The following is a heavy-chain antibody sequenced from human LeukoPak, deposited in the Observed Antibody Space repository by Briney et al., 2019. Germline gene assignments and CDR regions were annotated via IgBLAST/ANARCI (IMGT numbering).Heavy chain of an antibody. D-gene: IGHD6-13*01. J-gene: IGHJ3*02. CDR1: GGSISSGGYY. CDR2: IYHSGST. V-gene: IGHV4-30-2*01. Sequence: PSQTLSLTCTVSGGSISSGGYYWSWIRQPQGKGLEWIGYIYHSGSTYYNPSLKSRVTISVDRSKNQFSLKLSSVTAADTAVYYCARDGYSSSLKGAFDIWGQGTMVTVSS. CDR3: ARDGYSSSLKGAFDI.